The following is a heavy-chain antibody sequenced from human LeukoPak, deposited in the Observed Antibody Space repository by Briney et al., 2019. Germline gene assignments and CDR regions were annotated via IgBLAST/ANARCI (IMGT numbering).Heavy chain of an antibody. CDR1: GFTFDDYA. V-gene: IGHV3-43D*03. D-gene: IGHD1-26*01. J-gene: IGHJ4*02. Sequence: GGSLRLSCAASGFTFDDYAMHWVRHAPGKGLEWVSFISWDGGTTYYADSVKGRFTISRDNGKNSLYLQMNSLRAEDTALYYCAKDMRGGSYNFDYWGQGTLVTVSS. CDR2: ISWDGGTT. CDR3: AKDMRGGSYNFDY.